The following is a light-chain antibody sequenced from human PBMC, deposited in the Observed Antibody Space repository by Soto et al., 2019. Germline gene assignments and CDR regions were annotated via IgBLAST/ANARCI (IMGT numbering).Light chain of an antibody. CDR1: QSVLYSSNNKNY. Sequence: DIVMTQSPDSLAVSLGERATINCKSSQSVLYSSNNKNYLAWYQQKPGQPPKLLIYWASTRESGVPDRFSGGGSGTDFTLTISSLQAEDVAVYCCQQYYSTPQTFGQGTKVEIK. V-gene: IGKV4-1*01. CDR2: WAS. CDR3: QQYYSTPQT. J-gene: IGKJ1*01.